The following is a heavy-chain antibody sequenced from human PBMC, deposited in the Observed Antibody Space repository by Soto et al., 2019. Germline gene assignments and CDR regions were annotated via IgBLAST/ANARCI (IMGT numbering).Heavy chain of an antibody. D-gene: IGHD2-2*02. CDR1: GFTFSTYS. V-gene: IGHV3-48*01. J-gene: IGHJ2*01. CDR3: ARAYTNSWYFDL. Sequence: GGSLRLSCAASGFTFSTYSMNWVRQAPGKGLEWVSDISSSGTTTFYANSVKGRFIISRDDAKNSLYLQMNSLRAEDTALYYLARAYTNSWYFDLWGSGTLVTGSS. CDR2: ISSSGTTT.